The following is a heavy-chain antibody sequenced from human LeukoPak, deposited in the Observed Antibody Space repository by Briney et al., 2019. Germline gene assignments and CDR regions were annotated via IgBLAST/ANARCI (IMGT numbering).Heavy chain of an antibody. J-gene: IGHJ4*02. V-gene: IGHV3-7*01. D-gene: IGHD3-9*01. Sequence: QPGGSLRLSCAATGFVFSSHRMSWVRQAPGKGLEWVANINQGGSEKYYVDSVNGRFTISRDNAKNSLYLQMNSLRVEDTAVYYCARDGVDAGIYFDYWGQGNLVTVSS. CDR2: INQGGSEK. CDR3: ARDGVDAGIYFDY. CDR1: GFVFSSHR.